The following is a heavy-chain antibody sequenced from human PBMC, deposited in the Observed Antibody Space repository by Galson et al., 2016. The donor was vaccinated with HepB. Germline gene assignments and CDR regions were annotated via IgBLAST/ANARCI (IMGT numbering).Heavy chain of an antibody. CDR3: AKNSRGFPPDY. Sequence: SLRLSCAASGFTFSSYSMSWVRQAPGKGLEWVSTITYSGDNTYYADSVKGRFTISRDRSKNSLYLQMKSLRADDTAIYYCAKNSRGFPPDYWGQGTLVTGSS. CDR2: ITYSGDNT. D-gene: IGHD3-22*01. J-gene: IGHJ4*02. CDR1: GFTFSSYS. V-gene: IGHV3-23*01.